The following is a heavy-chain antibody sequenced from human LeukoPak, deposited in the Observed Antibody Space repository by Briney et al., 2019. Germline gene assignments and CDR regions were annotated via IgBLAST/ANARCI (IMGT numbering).Heavy chain of an antibody. J-gene: IGHJ4*02. CDR1: GVSISSYY. V-gene: IGHV4-4*07. Sequence: PSETLSLTCNVSGVSISSYYWSWIRQPAGKGLEWIGRIHTSGSTDYNPSLKSRVTMSVDTSKNQFSLKLSSVTAADTAVYYCARDQYYYDSSGYLTFDYWGQGTLVTVSS. CDR3: ARDQYYYDSSGYLTFDY. CDR2: IHTSGST. D-gene: IGHD3-22*01.